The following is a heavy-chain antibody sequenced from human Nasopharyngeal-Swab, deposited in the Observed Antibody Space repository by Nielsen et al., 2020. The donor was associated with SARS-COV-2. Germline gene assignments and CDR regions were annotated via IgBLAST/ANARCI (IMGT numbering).Heavy chain of an antibody. CDR2: ISYDGSNK. J-gene: IGHJ4*02. Sequence: GESLKISCAASGFTFSSYGMHWVRQAPGKGLEWVAVISYDGSNKYSADSVKGRFTISRDNSKNTLYLQMNSLRAEDTAVYYCAKGRIAVAGPLDYWGQGTLVTVSS. D-gene: IGHD6-19*01. CDR1: GFTFSSYG. V-gene: IGHV3-30*18. CDR3: AKGRIAVAGPLDY.